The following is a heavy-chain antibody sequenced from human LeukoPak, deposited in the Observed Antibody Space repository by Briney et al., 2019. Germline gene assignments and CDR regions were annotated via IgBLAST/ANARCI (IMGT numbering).Heavy chain of an antibody. Sequence: ASVKVSCKASGGTFSSYALSWVRQAPGQGLEWMGWIGPYTGKTNYAQKFQGRVTVTTDTSTTTAYMELRSLRSDDTAVYYCASCHCTNGVCYGECEYFQEWGQGTLVTVSS. V-gene: IGHV1-18*01. CDR2: IGPYTGKT. J-gene: IGHJ1*01. D-gene: IGHD2-8*01. CDR1: GGTFSSYA. CDR3: ASCHCTNGVCYGECEYFQE.